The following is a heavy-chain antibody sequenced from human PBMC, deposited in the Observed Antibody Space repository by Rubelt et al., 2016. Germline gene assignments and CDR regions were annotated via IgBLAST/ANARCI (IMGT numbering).Heavy chain of an antibody. Sequence: QVQLVQSGADVKKPGASVKVSCEASGYTFTTYYMHWVRQAPGQGLEWMGGITPMFGTANYAQKLQGRLTITADESTSTADMELSSLGSEDTAVYYCAREGGTYYIFDYWGQGTLVTVSS. J-gene: IGHJ4*02. CDR2: ITPMFGTA. CDR1: GYTFTTYY. CDR3: AREGGTYYIFDY. V-gene: IGHV1-69*01. D-gene: IGHD1-26*01.